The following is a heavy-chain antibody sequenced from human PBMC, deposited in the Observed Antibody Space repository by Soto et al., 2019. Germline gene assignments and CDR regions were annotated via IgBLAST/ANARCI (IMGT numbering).Heavy chain of an antibody. J-gene: IGHJ6*02. Sequence: QVQLVQSGAEVKKPGASVKVSSKASGYTFTSYGISWVRQAPGQGLEWMGWISAYNGNTNYAQQLQGRVTMTTDTYTSTGYMELRSLRSDDTSVYYCARECVGGSCYYYYGMDVWGQGTTVTVSS. D-gene: IGHD2-15*01. CDR3: ARECVGGSCYYYYGMDV. V-gene: IGHV1-18*01. CDR2: ISAYNGNT. CDR1: GYTFTSYG.